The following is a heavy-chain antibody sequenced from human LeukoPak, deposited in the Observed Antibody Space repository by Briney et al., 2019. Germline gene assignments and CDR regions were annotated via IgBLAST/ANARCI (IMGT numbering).Heavy chain of an antibody. D-gene: IGHD6-13*01. CDR2: INPYSGDT. J-gene: IGHJ4*02. V-gene: IGHV1-2*06. CDR1: GYTFTGYH. Sequence: ASVKVSCKASGYTFTGYHIHWVRQAPGPGNEWMGRINPYSGDTNFAQKFQGKVTITRDTSITTAYMDLSSLTPDDTAVYFCARDQGSLTRSWYTGYWGQGTQVTVSS. CDR3: ARDQGSLTRSWYTGY.